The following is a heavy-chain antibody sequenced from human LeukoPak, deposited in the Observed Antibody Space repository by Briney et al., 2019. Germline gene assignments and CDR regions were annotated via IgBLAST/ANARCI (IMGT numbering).Heavy chain of an antibody. CDR3: AKRACSSSSCSYFDN. CDR1: GFTFSSYA. Sequence: SEGSLRLSCAASGFTFSSYAMSWVRQAPGKGLEWVSAISGGGGSTFYTDSVKGRFTISRDNSENTLYLKMNSLRAEDTAVYYCAKRACSSSSCSYFDNWGQGTLVTVSS. J-gene: IGHJ4*02. D-gene: IGHD2-2*01. V-gene: IGHV3-23*01. CDR2: ISGGGGST.